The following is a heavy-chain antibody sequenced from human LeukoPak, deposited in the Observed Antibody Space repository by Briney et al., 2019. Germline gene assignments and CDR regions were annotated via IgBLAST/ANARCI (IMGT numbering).Heavy chain of an antibody. J-gene: IGHJ4*02. D-gene: IGHD3-22*01. V-gene: IGHV3-23*01. CDR3: AKDHSAYYYDSSGPYYFDY. Sequence: GGSLRLSCAASGFTFSSYAMSWVRQAPGKGLEWVSAISGSGGSTYYADSVKGRFTISRDNSKNTLYLQMNSLRAEDTAVYYCAKDHSAYYYDSSGPYYFDYWGQGTLVTVSS. CDR2: ISGSGGST. CDR1: GFTFSSYA.